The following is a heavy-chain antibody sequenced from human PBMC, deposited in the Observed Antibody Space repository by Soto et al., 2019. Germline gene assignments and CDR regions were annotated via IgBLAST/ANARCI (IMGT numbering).Heavy chain of an antibody. Sequence: PSETLSLTCTVSGGSISSYYWNWIGQAPGKGLEWIGYIYYTGRTNYNPSLKSRVIMSVDTSKNQFSLKLTSVTAADTAVFYCARGGYGDPKYYGMDVWGQGTTVTVSS. V-gene: IGHV4-59*01. CDR3: ARGGYGDPKYYGMDV. CDR1: GGSISSYY. CDR2: IYYTGRT. D-gene: IGHD4-17*01. J-gene: IGHJ6*02.